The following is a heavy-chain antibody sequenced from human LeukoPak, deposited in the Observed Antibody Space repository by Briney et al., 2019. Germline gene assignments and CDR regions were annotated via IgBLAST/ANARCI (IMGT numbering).Heavy chain of an antibody. J-gene: IGHJ4*02. CDR3: ARWKSLKGTFDY. V-gene: IGHV3-30*04. CDR1: GFTFSNYA. CDR2: ISYDGNKK. Sequence: GGSLRLSCAASGFTFSNYAMNRVRQAPGKGLEWVAVISYDGNKKYYADSVKGRFTISRDNSKNTLYLQMNSLRAEDTAVYYCARWKSLKGTFDYWGRGTLVTVSS. D-gene: IGHD1-7*01.